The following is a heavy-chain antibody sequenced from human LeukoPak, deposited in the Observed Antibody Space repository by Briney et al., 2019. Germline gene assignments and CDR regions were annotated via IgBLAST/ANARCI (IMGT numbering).Heavy chain of an antibody. CDR3: ARHSRVSGLTGY. Sequence: GESLKISCKGAGYSFTNYWIGWVRQMPGKGLEWMGFIYPGDSDTRYSPSFQGQVTISADKSISSAYLQWSSLKASDTGIYYCARHSRVSGLTGYWGQGTLVTVSS. J-gene: IGHJ4*02. D-gene: IGHD2-15*01. CDR2: IYPGDSDT. V-gene: IGHV5-51*01. CDR1: GYSFTNYW.